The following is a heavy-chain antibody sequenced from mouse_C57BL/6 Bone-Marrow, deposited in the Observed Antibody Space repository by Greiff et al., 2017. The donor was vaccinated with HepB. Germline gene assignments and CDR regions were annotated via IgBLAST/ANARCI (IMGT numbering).Heavy chain of an antibody. CDR1: GYSFTDYN. Sequence: VQLQQSGPELVKPGASVKISCKASGYSFTDYNMNWVKQSNGKSLEWIGVINPNYGTTSYNQKFKGKATLTVAQSSSTAYMQLNSLTSEDSAVYYCAREYYYGSSKDFDYWGQGTTLTVSS. D-gene: IGHD1-1*01. CDR2: INPNYGTT. CDR3: AREYYYGSSKDFDY. V-gene: IGHV1-39*01. J-gene: IGHJ2*01.